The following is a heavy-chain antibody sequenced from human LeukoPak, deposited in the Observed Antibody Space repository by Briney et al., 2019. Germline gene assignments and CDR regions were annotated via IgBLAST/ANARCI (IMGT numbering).Heavy chain of an antibody. D-gene: IGHD3-22*01. CDR1: GFTFSSYS. Sequence: GGSLRLSCAASGFTFSSYSMNWVRQAPGKGLEWVSYISSSSTIYYADSVKGRFTISRDNAKNSLYLQMNSLRAEDTAVYYCARDGVRYDSSGYYSYWGQGTLVTVSS. J-gene: IGHJ4*02. CDR3: ARDGVRYDSSGYYSY. CDR2: ISSSSTI. V-gene: IGHV3-48*01.